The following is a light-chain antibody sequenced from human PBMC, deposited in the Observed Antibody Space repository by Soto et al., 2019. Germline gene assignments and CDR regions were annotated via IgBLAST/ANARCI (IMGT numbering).Light chain of an antibody. J-gene: IGKJ1*01. CDR2: GAS. Sequence: EIVMTQSPATLSVSPGERVTLSCRASQSVRSNLAWYQQKPGQDPRGLIYGASTRAIGIKDRCSGSGSGTEYTLNISSLQSEDLAAYYCKRYHSMWRFGGGTKGESK. CDR1: QSVRSN. CDR3: KRYHSMWR. V-gene: IGKV3-15*01.